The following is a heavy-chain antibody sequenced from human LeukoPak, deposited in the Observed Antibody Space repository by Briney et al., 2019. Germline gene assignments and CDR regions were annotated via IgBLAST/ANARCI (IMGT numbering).Heavy chain of an antibody. Sequence: PSETLSLTCTVSGGSISSSSYYWGWIRQPPGKGLEWIGSIYYSGSTNYNPSLKSRVTISVDTSKNQFSLKLSSVTAADTAVYYCARDSPFEGTYNWNDESYYYGMDVWGQGTTVTVSS. CDR1: GGSISSSSYY. D-gene: IGHD1-20*01. V-gene: IGHV4-39*07. J-gene: IGHJ6*02. CDR2: IYYSGST. CDR3: ARDSPFEGTYNWNDESYYYGMDV.